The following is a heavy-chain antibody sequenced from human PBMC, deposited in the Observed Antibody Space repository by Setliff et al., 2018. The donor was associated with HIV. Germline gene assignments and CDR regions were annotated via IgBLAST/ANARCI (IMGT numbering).Heavy chain of an antibody. Sequence: LSLTCTVSGGSISISNDYWGWIRQPPGKGLEWIGNIYYSGNTYYNPSLRSRVTISVDTSKKQFSLKLSSVTAADTAVYYCATGITMAPDYWGQGSLVTVSS. CDR1: GGSISISNDY. CDR3: ATGITMAPDY. CDR2: IYYSGNT. J-gene: IGHJ4*02. D-gene: IGHD6-19*01. V-gene: IGHV4-39*07.